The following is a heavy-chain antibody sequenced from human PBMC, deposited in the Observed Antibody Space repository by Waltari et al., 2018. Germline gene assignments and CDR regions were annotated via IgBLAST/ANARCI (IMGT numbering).Heavy chain of an antibody. Sequence: EVQLVESGGGLIQPGGSLRLSCAASGFTVSSNYMSWVRQAPGKGLDWVSVIYSGGSTYYADSVKGRFTISRDNSKNTLYLQMNSLRAEDTAVYYCAASVLDIYYYYGMDVWGQGTTVTVSS. V-gene: IGHV3-53*01. CDR2: IYSGGST. D-gene: IGHD3-3*01. J-gene: IGHJ6*02. CDR3: AASVLDIYYYYGMDV. CDR1: GFTVSSNY.